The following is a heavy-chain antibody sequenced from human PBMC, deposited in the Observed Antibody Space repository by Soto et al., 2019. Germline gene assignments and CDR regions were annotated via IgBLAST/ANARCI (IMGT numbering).Heavy chain of an antibody. CDR2: INPSGGST. V-gene: IGHV1-46*01. Sequence: ASVKVSCKASGYTFTSYYMHWVRQAPGQGLEWMGIINPSGGSTSCAQKFQGRVTMTRDTSTSTVYMELSSLRSEDTAVYYCARDEVSGYYHHTKYYYYYGMDVWGQGTTVTVSS. CDR3: ARDEVSGYYHHTKYYYYYGMDV. J-gene: IGHJ6*02. CDR1: GYTFTSYY. D-gene: IGHD5-12*01.